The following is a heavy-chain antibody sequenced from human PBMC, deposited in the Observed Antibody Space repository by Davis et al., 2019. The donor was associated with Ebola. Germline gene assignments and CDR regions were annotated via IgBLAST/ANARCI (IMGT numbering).Heavy chain of an antibody. D-gene: IGHD5-18*01. CDR1: GFTFSSYG. CDR2: IRYDGRNK. CDR3: GSGTAMVSSQLI. J-gene: IGHJ4*02. V-gene: IGHV3-30*02. Sequence: PGGSLRLSCAASGFTFSSYGMHWVRQAPGKGLEWVAFIRYDGRNKYYVDSVRGRFTISRDNAKNSLYLQMNSLRAEDTAVYYCGSGTAMVSSQLIWGQGTLVAVSS.